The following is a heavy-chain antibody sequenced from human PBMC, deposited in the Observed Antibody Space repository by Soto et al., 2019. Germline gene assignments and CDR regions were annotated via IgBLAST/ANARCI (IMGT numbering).Heavy chain of an antibody. CDR3: ARASTFTIFGVVNNYYFDY. J-gene: IGHJ4*02. CDR1: GGSISSGGYS. D-gene: IGHD3-3*01. Sequence: KASETLSLTCAVSGGSISSGGYSWSWIRQPPGKGLEWIGYIYRSGSTYYNPSLKSRVTISVDRSKNQFSLKLSSVTAADTAVYYCARASTFTIFGVVNNYYFDYWGQGTPVTVSS. CDR2: IYRSGST. V-gene: IGHV4-30-2*01.